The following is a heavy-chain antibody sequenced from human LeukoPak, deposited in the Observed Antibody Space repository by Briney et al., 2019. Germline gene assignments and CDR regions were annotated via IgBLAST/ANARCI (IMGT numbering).Heavy chain of an antibody. CDR3: ARDRTVTTTAAFYYYGMDV. J-gene: IGHJ6*04. V-gene: IGHV4-59*01. CDR2: IYYSGGT. D-gene: IGHD4-17*01. CDR1: GGSISSYY. Sequence: SETLSLTCTVSGGSISSYYWSWIRQPPGKGLEWMGYIYYSGGTNYNPSLKSRVTISVDTSKNQFSLKLSSVTAADTAVYYCARDRTVTTTAAFYYYGMDVWGKGTTVTVSS.